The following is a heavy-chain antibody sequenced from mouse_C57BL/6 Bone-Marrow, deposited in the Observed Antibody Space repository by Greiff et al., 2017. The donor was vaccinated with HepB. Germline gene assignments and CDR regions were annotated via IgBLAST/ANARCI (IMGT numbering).Heavy chain of an antibody. J-gene: IGHJ4*01. V-gene: IGHV1-4*01. CDR2: INPSSGYT. CDR1: GYTFTSYT. CDR3: ARHPFYAMDY. Sequence: VQLQQSGAELARPGASVKMSCKASGYTFTSYTMHWVKQRPGQGLEWIGYINPSSGYTKYNQKFKDKATLTADKSSSTAYMQLSSLTSEDSAVCYCARHPFYAMDYWGQGTSVTVSS.